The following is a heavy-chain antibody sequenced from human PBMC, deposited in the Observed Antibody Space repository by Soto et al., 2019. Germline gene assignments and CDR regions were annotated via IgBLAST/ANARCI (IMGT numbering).Heavy chain of an antibody. CDR3: AKARGYSYGRTNYGMDV. D-gene: IGHD5-18*01. CDR2: ISGSGGST. CDR1: GFTFSSYA. V-gene: IGHV3-23*01. Sequence: PGGSLRLSCAASGFTFSSYAMSWVRQAPGKGLEWVSAISGSGGSTYYADSVKGRFTISRDNSKNTLYLQMNSLRAEDTAVYYCAKARGYSYGRTNYGMDVWGQGTTVTVSS. J-gene: IGHJ6*02.